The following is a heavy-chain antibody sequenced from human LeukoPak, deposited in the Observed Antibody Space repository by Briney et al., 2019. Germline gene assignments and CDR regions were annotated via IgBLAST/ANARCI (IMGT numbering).Heavy chain of an antibody. CDR3: ARGPSSYYYYMDV. V-gene: IGHV3-21*01. CDR2: ISSSSSNI. Sequence: GGSLRLSWAASGFTFSSYSRNWVGQAPGKGLEWVSSISSSSSNIYYGDSGKGRLTISREKAKNSLYMQMNSLRAEDTAVYYCARGPSSYYYYMDVWGKGTTVTVSS. CDR1: GFTFSSYS. J-gene: IGHJ6*03.